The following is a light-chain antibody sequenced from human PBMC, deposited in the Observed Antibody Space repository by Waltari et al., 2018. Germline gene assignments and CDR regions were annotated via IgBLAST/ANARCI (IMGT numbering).Light chain of an antibody. CDR3: SSQTLDGLVL. V-gene: IGLV2-14*01. CDR1: GSAAVASQS. J-gene: IGLJ2*01. CDR2: EVT. Sequence: QSALTQPASVSGSPGQSITISFSGLGSAAVASQSVSCHQHHPDKAPQVIIYEVTHRPSGVCDRFSGSKSANTAPLTISRLQPEDEADYYCSSQTLDGLVLFGGGTRLTVL.